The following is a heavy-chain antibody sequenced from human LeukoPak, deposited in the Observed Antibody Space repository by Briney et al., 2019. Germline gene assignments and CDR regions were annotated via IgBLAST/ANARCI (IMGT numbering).Heavy chain of an antibody. Sequence: HGESLKISCKGSGYSFTSYWIGWVRQMPGKGLEWMGIIYLGDSDTRYSPSFQGQVTISADKSISTAYLQWSSLKASDTAIYYCASPQSSVLTSAFDIWGQGTMVTVSS. J-gene: IGHJ3*02. CDR1: GYSFTSYW. CDR2: IYLGDSDT. V-gene: IGHV5-51*01. D-gene: IGHD3-16*01. CDR3: ASPQSSVLTSAFDI.